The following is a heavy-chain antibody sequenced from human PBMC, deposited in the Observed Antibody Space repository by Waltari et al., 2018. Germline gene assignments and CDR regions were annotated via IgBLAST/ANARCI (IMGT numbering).Heavy chain of an antibody. D-gene: IGHD2-15*01. CDR2: IYYSGST. J-gene: IGHJ3*02. V-gene: IGHV4-59*01. Sequence: QVQLQESGPGLVKPSETLSLTCTVSGGSISSYYWSWLRQPPGQGLEWIGYIYYSGSTNYNPSLKSRVTISVDTSKNQFSLKLSSVTAADTAVYYCARDVVVVAATPKGATNVPDAFDIWGQGTMVTVSS. CDR3: ARDVVVVAATPKGATNVPDAFDI. CDR1: GGSISSYY.